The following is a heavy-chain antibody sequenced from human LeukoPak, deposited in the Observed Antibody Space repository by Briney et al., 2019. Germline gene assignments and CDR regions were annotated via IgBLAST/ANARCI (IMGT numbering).Heavy chain of an antibody. D-gene: IGHD3-10*01. CDR1: GVSISSSNSY. CDR3: ARGRSGVRGVIDY. Sequence: PSETLSLTCTVSGVSISSSNSYWGWIRQPPGKGLEWIGSIYYSGNTYYNASLKSQVSISIDTSKNQFSLRLTSVTAADTAVYYCARGRSGVRGVIDYWGQGTLVTVSS. J-gene: IGHJ4*02. CDR2: IYYSGNT. V-gene: IGHV4-39*01.